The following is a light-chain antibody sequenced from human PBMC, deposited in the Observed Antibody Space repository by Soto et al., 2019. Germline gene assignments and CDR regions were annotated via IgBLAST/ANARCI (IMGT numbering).Light chain of an antibody. CDR2: GAS. CDR3: HQYSSSPNT. CDR1: QSVSSSY. J-gene: IGKJ2*01. V-gene: IGKV3-20*01. Sequence: EIVLTQSPGTLSLSPGERATLSCRASQSVSSSYLAWYQQKPGQAPRLLIYGASSRATGVPDRFSGSGSGTDFTLTISRLEPEDLAVYYCHQYSSSPNTFGQGTKLEIK.